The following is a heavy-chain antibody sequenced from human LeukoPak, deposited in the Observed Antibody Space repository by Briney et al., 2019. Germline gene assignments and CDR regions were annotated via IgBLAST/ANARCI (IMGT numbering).Heavy chain of an antibody. V-gene: IGHV1-8*01. CDR3: AREGIAARPTDY. CDR2: MNPNSGNI. D-gene: IGHD6-6*01. Sequence: ASVKVSCKASGYTFTSYDINWVRQATGQGLEWMGWMNPNSGNIGYAQKFQGRVTMTRNTSISTAYMELSSLRSEDTAVYYCAREGIAARPTDYWGRGTLVTVSS. J-gene: IGHJ4*02. CDR1: GYTFTSYD.